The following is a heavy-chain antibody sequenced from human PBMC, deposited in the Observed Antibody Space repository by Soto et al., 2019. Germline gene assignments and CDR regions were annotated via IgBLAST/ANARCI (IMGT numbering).Heavy chain of an antibody. J-gene: IGHJ3*02. V-gene: IGHV4-59*01. CDR1: GGSISSYY. CDR2: IYYSGIT. Sequence: SETRCLPCTVSGGSISSYYWSWIRQPPGKGLEWIGYIYYSGITNYNPSLKSRVTISVDTSKNQFSLKLSSVTAADTAVYYCARDLPRPHAFAIWGQGTMVTVSS. CDR3: ARDLPRPHAFAI.